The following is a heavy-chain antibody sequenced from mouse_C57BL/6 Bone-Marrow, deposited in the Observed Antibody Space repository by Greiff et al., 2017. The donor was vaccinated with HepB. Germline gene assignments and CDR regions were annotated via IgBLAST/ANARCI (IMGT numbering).Heavy chain of an antibody. Sequence: DVQLVESGGGLVKPGGSLKLSCAASGFTFSSYAMSWVRQTPEKRLEWVATISAGGSYTYYPDNVKGRFTISRDNAKNNLYLQMSHLKSEDTAMYYCARPIGDYWGQGTSVTVSS. V-gene: IGHV5-4*01. CDR2: ISAGGSYT. CDR1: GFTFSSYA. CDR3: ARPIGDY. J-gene: IGHJ4*01.